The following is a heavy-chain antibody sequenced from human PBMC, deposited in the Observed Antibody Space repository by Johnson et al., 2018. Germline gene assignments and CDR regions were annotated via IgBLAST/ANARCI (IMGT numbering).Heavy chain of an antibody. Sequence: QVQLQESGPGLVKPSQTLSLTCTVSGGSISSGDYYWSWIRQPPGKGLEWLGYIYYSGSTYYNPSLKSRVIMSVDTSKNQFSLTLNSVTAADTAVYYCVRMDDTSGNYLDFDFCGQRTLVTVSS. D-gene: IGHD3-22*01. J-gene: IGHJ4*02. V-gene: IGHV4-30-4*01. CDR3: VRMDDTSGNYLDFDF. CDR1: GGSISSGDYY. CDR2: IYYSGST.